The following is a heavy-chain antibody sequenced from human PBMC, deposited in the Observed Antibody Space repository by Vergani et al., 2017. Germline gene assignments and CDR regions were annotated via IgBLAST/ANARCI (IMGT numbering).Heavy chain of an antibody. CDR2: ISGSGGST. J-gene: IGHJ6*02. D-gene: IGHD3-22*01. CDR3: AKQRPPITMIVVVITAYGMDV. V-gene: IGHV3-23*01. Sequence: EVQLLESGGGLVQPGGSLRLSCAASGFTFSSYAMSWVRQAPGKGLEWVSAISGSGGSTYYADSVKGRFTISRDNSKNTLYLQMNSLRAEDTAVYYCAKQRPPITMIVVVITAYGMDVWGQGTTVTVSS. CDR1: GFTFSSYA.